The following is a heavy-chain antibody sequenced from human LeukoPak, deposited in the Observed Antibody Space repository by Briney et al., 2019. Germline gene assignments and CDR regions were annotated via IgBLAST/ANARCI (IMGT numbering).Heavy chain of an antibody. V-gene: IGHV4-34*01. J-gene: IGHJ4*02. CDR3: ARGRIQLWLRLSYFDY. Sequence: SETLSLTCAVYGGSFSGYYWSWIRQPPGKGLEWIGEINHSGSTNYNPSLKSRVTISVDTSKNQFSLKLSSVTAADTAVYYCARGRIQLWLRLSYFDYWGQGTLVTVSS. D-gene: IGHD5-18*01. CDR2: INHSGST. CDR1: GGSFSGYY.